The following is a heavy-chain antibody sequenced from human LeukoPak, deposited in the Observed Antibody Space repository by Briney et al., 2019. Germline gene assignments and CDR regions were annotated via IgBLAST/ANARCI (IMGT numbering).Heavy chain of an antibody. CDR1: GYTFTSYD. V-gene: IGHV1-8*03. CDR3: ARGRRTRIAAPHYYYYYMDV. J-gene: IGHJ6*03. Sequence: ASVKVSCKASGYTFTSYDINWVRQATGQGLEWMGWMNPNSGNTGYAQKFQGRVTITRNTSISTAYMELSSLRSEDTAVYYCARGRRTRIAAPHYYYYYMDVWGKGTTVTVSS. D-gene: IGHD6-6*01. CDR2: MNPNSGNT.